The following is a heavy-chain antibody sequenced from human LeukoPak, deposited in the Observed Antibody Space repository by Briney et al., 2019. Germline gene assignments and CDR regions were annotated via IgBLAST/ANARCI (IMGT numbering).Heavy chain of an antibody. Sequence: GGSLRLSCTASGFRFGDYAMSWVRQAPGKGLEWIGFIRSKAHGGTTEYAASVKGRFTISRDDSRRIAYLQMNSLKTEDTAVYYCARKAAGTRTAEFDYWGQGTLVTVSS. J-gene: IGHJ4*02. V-gene: IGHV3-49*04. D-gene: IGHD1-7*01. CDR1: GFRFGDYA. CDR3: ARKAAGTRTAEFDY. CDR2: IRSKAHGGTT.